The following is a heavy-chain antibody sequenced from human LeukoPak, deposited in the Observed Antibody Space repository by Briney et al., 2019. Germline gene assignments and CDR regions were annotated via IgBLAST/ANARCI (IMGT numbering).Heavy chain of an antibody. CDR2: INHSGST. Sequence: SETLSLTCAVYGGSFSGYYWSWIRQPSGKGLEWIGEINHSGSTNYNPSLKSRVTISVDTSKNQFSLKLSSVTAADTAVYYCASRRCSGGSCYSYFDYWGQGTLVTVSS. CDR1: GGSFSGYY. CDR3: ASRRCSGGSCYSYFDY. J-gene: IGHJ4*02. D-gene: IGHD2-15*01. V-gene: IGHV4-34*01.